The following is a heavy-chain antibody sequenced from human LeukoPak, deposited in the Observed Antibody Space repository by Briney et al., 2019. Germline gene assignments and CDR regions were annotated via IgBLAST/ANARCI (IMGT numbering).Heavy chain of an antibody. J-gene: IGHJ4*02. Sequence: PSETLSLTCAVYGGSFSGYYWSWIRQPPEKGPEWIGEINHSGSTNYNPSLKSRVTISVDTSKNQFSLKLSSVTAADTAVYYCARGSSSYGTNFDYWGQGTLVTVSS. CDR3: ARGSSSYGTNFDY. CDR1: GGSFSGYY. CDR2: INHSGST. D-gene: IGHD1-26*01. V-gene: IGHV4-34*01.